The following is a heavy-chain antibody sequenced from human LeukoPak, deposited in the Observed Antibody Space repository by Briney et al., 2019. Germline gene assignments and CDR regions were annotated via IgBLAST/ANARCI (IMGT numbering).Heavy chain of an antibody. CDR1: GFTFSSYG. V-gene: IGHV3-30*02. CDR2: IRYDGSNK. D-gene: IGHD3-22*01. Sequence: AGGSLRLSCAASGFTFSSYGMPWVRQAPGKGLEWVAFIRYDGSNKYYADSVKGRFTISRDNSKNTLYLQMNSLRAEDTAVYYCAKDGYYYDSSGYYEGYWGQGTLVTVSS. CDR3: AKDGYYYDSSGYYEGY. J-gene: IGHJ4*02.